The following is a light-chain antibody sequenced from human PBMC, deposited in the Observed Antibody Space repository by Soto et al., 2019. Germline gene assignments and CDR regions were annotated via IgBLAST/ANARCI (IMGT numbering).Light chain of an antibody. Sequence: DIQMTHSPSTLSASVGDRVTITGRASQSISSWLAWYQQKPGKAPKLLIYTASSLESGVPSRFRGSGSGTEFTLTISSLQPDDFATYYCQQYNSYSGLTFGGGTNVEIK. CDR1: QSISSW. CDR3: QQYNSYSGLT. V-gene: IGKV1-5*03. J-gene: IGKJ4*01. CDR2: TAS.